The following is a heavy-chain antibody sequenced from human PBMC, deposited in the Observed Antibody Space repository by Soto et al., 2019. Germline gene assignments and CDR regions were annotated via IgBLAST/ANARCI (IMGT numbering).Heavy chain of an antibody. V-gene: IGHV1-69*01. J-gene: IGHJ4*02. CDR3: ARGGGPYVWFNEF. Sequence: QVHLVQSGPEVKKPGSSVKVSCKDSGGLFSSFAISGVRQAPGQGLEWLGGIIPVFGTTNYAEKFQGRVTITADESTNTAYMELSSLGSGDTAMYYCARGGGPYVWFNEFWGQGTLVTVSS. D-gene: IGHD3-16*01. CDR2: IIPVFGTT. CDR1: GGLFSSFA.